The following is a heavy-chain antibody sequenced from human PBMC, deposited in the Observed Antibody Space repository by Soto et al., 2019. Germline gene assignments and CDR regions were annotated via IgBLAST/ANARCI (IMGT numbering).Heavy chain of an antibody. CDR3: ARGYRSLDY. CDR2: IYYSGST. D-gene: IGHD4-4*01. CDR1: GGSISSYY. J-gene: IGHJ4*02. V-gene: IGHV4-59*01. Sequence: KTSETLSLTCTVSGGSISSYYWSWIRQPPGKGLEWIGYIYYSGSTNYNPSLKSRVTISADMSKNQFSLKLSSVTAADTAVYYCARGYRSLDYWGQGTLVTVSS.